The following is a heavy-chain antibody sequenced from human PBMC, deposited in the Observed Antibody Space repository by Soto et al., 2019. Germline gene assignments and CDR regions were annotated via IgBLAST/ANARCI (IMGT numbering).Heavy chain of an antibody. CDR3: ASQRRGSSSWQGHFDY. J-gene: IGHJ4*02. CDR1: GFTFSSYS. V-gene: IGHV3-21*01. D-gene: IGHD6-13*01. CDR2: ISSSSSYI. Sequence: GGSLRLSCAASGFTFSSYSMNWVRQAPGKGLEWVSSISSSSSYIYYADSVKGRFTISRDNAKNSLYLQMNSLRAEDTAVYYCASQRRGSSSWQGHFDYWGQGTLVTVSS.